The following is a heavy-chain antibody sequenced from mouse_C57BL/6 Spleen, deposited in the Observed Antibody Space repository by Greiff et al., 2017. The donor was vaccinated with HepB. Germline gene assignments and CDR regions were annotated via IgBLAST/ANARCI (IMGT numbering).Heavy chain of an antibody. J-gene: IGHJ2*01. D-gene: IGHD1-1*01. Sequence: QVQLQQPGAELVRPGSSVKLSCKASGYTFTSYWMHWVKQRPIQGLEWIGNIDPSDSETHYNQKFKDKATLTVDKSSSTAYMQLSSLTSEDSAVYYCARRDYGSSLHYWGQGTTLTVSS. CDR3: ARRDYGSSLHY. CDR1: GYTFTSYW. CDR2: IDPSDSET. V-gene: IGHV1-52*01.